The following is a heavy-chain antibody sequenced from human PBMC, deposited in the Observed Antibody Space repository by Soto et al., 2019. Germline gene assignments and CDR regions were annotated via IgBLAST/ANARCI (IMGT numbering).Heavy chain of an antibody. CDR3: ARLEGLAKFSYSLAS. CDR2: IYSRCTA. V-gene: IGHV4-39*01. J-gene: IGHJ4*02. CDR1: DDSINSDKYY. D-gene: IGHD3-9*01. Sequence: QLQLQESGPGLVKPSETLSLTCSVSDDSINSDKYYWGWIRQPPGKGLEWIGSIYSRCTAYYNPSLQTRGTISPDTTRSEFSLKLNSVTAADSAVYFCARLEGLAKFSYSLASWGTGALVTASS.